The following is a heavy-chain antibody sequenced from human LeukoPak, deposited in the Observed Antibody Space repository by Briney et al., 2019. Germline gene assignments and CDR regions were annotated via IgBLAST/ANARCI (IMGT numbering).Heavy chain of an antibody. Sequence: ASVKVSRKSSGYTFTSYGISWVRQAPGQGLEWMGWISAYNGNTNYAQKLQGRATMTTDTSTSTAYMELRSLRSDDAAVYYCARASELLWFGELVDYGGQGTLVTVSS. CDR1: GYTFTSYG. D-gene: IGHD3-10*01. J-gene: IGHJ4*02. CDR2: ISAYNGNT. V-gene: IGHV1-18*01. CDR3: ARASELLWFGELVDY.